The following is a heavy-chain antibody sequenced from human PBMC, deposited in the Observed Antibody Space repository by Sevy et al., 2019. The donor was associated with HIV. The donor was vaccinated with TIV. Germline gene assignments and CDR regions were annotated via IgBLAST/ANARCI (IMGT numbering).Heavy chain of an antibody. CDR2: TRNKADSYTT. Sequence: GGSLRLSCAASGFTFSAHYMEWVRQAPGKGLEWVGRTRNKADSYTTEYAASVKGRFTISRDDSKSSLYLQMNSLKTEDTAVYYCATHAGIAAAGRVFDYWGQGSLVTVSS. CDR1: GFTFSAHY. CDR3: ATHAGIAAAGRVFDY. D-gene: IGHD6-13*01. V-gene: IGHV3-72*01. J-gene: IGHJ4*02.